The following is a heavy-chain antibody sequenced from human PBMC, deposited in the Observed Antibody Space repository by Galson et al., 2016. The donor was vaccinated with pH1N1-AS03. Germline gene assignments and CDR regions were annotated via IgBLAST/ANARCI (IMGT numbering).Heavy chain of an antibody. CDR1: GGSISDYY. V-gene: IGHV4-59*08. D-gene: IGHD3-22*01. CDR3: ARGARASSGYYLRGFHY. Sequence: ETLSLTCTVSGGSISDYYWSWLRQPPGKGLEWIGYIYYSGSTNYNPSLKSRVTISEDTSKNQVSLNLTSVTAADTAMYYCARGARASSGYYLRGFHYWGQGTLVTVSS. J-gene: IGHJ4*02. CDR2: IYYSGST.